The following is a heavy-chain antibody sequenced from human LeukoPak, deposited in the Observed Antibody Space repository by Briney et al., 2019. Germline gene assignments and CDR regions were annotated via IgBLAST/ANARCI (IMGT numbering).Heavy chain of an antibody. CDR2: IYSGGST. CDR3: ASTFPYCGGGSCAL. CDR1: GFTVSSNY. Sequence: GGSLRLSCAASGFTVSSNYMSWVRQAPGKGLEWVSVIYSGGSTYYADSVKGRFTISRHNSKNTLYLQMNSLRAEDTAIYYCASTFPYCGGGSCALGGQGTLVTVSS. V-gene: IGHV3-53*01. D-gene: IGHD2-15*01. J-gene: IGHJ4*02.